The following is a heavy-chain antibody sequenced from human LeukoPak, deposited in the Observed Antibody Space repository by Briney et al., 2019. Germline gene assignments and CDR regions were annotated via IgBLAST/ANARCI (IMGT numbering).Heavy chain of an antibody. CDR1: GFTFSTYE. CDR2: IDGSGSTT. CDR3: ARVSHPQQPLDY. D-gene: IGHD6-13*01. Sequence: GGSLRLSCAASGFTFSTYEMNWVRQAPGQGLECLSYIDGSGSTTYYTDSVKGRFTLSRDNAKNSLYLQMNSLRAEDTAVYYCARVSHPQQPLDYWGQGTLVTVSS. J-gene: IGHJ4*02. V-gene: IGHV3-48*03.